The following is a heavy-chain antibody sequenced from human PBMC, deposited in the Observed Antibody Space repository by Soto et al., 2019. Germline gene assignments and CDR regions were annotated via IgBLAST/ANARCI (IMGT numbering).Heavy chain of an antibody. CDR3: ARVISGSYDFWSGVPYYYYMDV. J-gene: IGHJ6*03. CDR2: IYYSGST. D-gene: IGHD3-3*01. V-gene: IGHV4-59*01. Sequence: SETLSLTCTVSGGSIRSYYWSWIRQPPGKGLEWIGYIYYSGSTNYNPSLKSRVTISVDTSKNQFSLKLSSVTAADTAVYYCARVISGSYDFWSGVPYYYYMDVWGKGTTVTVSS. CDR1: GGSIRSYY.